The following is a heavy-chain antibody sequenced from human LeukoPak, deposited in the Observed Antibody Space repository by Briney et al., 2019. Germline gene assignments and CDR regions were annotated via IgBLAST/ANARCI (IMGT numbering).Heavy chain of an antibody. CDR2: INHSGST. D-gene: IGHD6-13*01. Sequence: SETLSLTCAVYGGSFNGYYWYWIRQPPGKGLEWIGEINHSGSTNYNPSLKSRVTISVDTSKNQFSLRLSSVTAADTAVYYCARGPSISSAYYFGSWGQGTLVTVSS. J-gene: IGHJ4*02. CDR1: GGSFNGYY. CDR3: ARGPSISSAYYFGS. V-gene: IGHV4-34*01.